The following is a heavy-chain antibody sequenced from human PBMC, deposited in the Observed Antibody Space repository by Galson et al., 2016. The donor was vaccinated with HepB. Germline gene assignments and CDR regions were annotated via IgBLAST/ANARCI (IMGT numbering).Heavy chain of an antibody. CDR1: GFTFSTYP. Sequence: SLRLSCAASGFTFSTYPMGWVRQAPGKGPEWVSGINAGGKNRYYSDSVKGRFAISRDNSKNTLYLQLDNLRGEDTAVYYCVKYVGLDGFDYWGQGTLVIVSS. CDR3: VKYVGLDGFDY. J-gene: IGHJ4*02. D-gene: IGHD3/OR15-3a*01. V-gene: IGHV3-23*01. CDR2: INAGGKNR.